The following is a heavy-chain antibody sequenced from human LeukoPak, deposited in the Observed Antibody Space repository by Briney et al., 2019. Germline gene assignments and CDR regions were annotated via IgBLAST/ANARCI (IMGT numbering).Heavy chain of an antibody. CDR2: IYSGGST. J-gene: IGHJ4*02. Sequence: GGSLRLSCAASGFTFSSYSMNWVRQAPGKGLEWVSVIYSGGSTYYADSVKGRFTISRDNSKNTLYLQMNSLRAEDTAVYYCARSSDSSGYVLFDYWGQGTLVTVSS. CDR3: ARSSDSSGYVLFDY. V-gene: IGHV3-53*01. D-gene: IGHD3-22*01. CDR1: GFTFSSYS.